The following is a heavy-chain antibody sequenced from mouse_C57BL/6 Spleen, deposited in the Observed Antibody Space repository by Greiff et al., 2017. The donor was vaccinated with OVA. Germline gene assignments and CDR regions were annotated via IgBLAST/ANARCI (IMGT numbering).Heavy chain of an antibody. V-gene: IGHV1-19*01. J-gene: IGHJ1*03. Sequence: EVHLVESGPVLVKPGASVKMSCKASGYTFTDYYMNWVKQSHGKSLEWIGVINPYNGGTSYNQKFKGKATLTVDKSSSTAYMELNSLTSEDSAVYYCARSELTGYFDVWGTGTTVTVSS. CDR2: INPYNGGT. CDR1: GYTFTDYY. CDR3: ARSELTGYFDV. D-gene: IGHD4-1*01.